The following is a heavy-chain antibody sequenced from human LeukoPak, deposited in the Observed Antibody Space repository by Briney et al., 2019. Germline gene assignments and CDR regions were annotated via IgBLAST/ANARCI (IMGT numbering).Heavy chain of an antibody. CDR1: GFTVDSNY. CDR2: FKTKYHQ. Sequence: GGSLRLSCAASGFTVDSNYLSWVRQAPGKGLEWVSTFKTKYHQVYYAESVRGRFTISTDNSRNTVFLQMNSLRADDTALYYCARSVPDYTRFDYWGQGALVTVSS. J-gene: IGHJ4*02. V-gene: IGHV3-53*01. CDR3: ARSVPDYTRFDY. D-gene: IGHD4-11*01.